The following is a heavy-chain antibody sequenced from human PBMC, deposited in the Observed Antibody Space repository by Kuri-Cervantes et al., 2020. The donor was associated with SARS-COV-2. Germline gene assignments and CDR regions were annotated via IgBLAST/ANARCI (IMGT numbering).Heavy chain of an antibody. CDR2: IYYSGST. D-gene: IGHD6-13*01. Sequence: GSLRLSCAVSGYSISSGYYWGWIRQPPGKGLEWIGYIYYSGSTNYNPSLKSRVTISVDTSKNQFSLKLSSVTAADTAVYYCAREQLFPSYYFDYWGQGTLVTVSS. CDR1: GYSISSGYY. V-gene: IGHV4-38-2*02. J-gene: IGHJ4*02. CDR3: AREQLFPSYYFDY.